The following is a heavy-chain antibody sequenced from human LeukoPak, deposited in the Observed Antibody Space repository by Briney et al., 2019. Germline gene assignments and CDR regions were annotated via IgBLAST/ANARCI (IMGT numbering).Heavy chain of an antibody. CDR3: ARSVIAVAGYDAYDI. V-gene: IGHV3-48*02. CDR2: ISSRSFTI. J-gene: IGHJ3*02. D-gene: IGHD6-19*01. CDR1: GFTFSAYS. Sequence: GGSLRLSCAASGFTFSAYSMNWVRQAPGKGLDWVSYISSRSFTIYYADSVKGRFTISRDNAKNSLYLEMNSLRDEDTAVYYCARSVIAVAGYDAYDICRQGTVVTVSS.